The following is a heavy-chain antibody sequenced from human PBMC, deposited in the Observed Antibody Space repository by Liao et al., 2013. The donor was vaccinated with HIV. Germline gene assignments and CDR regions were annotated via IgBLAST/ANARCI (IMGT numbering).Heavy chain of an antibody. V-gene: IGHV4-61*02. CDR2: IYTSGGT. Sequence: QVQLQESGPGLVKPSQTLSLTCTVSGGSISSGSYYWSWIRQPAGKGLEWIGRIYTSGGTNYNPSLKSRVTISADTSRNQFSLKLSSVTAADTAVYYCARVALGYSYGYLRDNWFDPWGQGTLVTVSS. D-gene: IGHD5-18*01. CDR3: ARVALGYSYGYLRDNWFDP. CDR1: GGSISSGSYY. J-gene: IGHJ5*02.